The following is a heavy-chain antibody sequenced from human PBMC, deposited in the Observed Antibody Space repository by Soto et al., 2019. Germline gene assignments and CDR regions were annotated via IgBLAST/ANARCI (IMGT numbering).Heavy chain of an antibody. J-gene: IGHJ5*02. CDR3: ARHHLPYRSSAEVPRLFDP. CDR1: GFSITARNYY. V-gene: IGHV4-39*01. D-gene: IGHD3-16*02. CDR2: VYHSGST. Sequence: PPETLSLTCSVSGFSITARNYYWAWVRQSPGKGLEWIQSVYHSGSTYYNYNPSLKSRVSTSVDTSKNQFSLTVTSVTAADTAVYFCARHHLPYRSSAEVPRLFDPCGPGILVIGSS.